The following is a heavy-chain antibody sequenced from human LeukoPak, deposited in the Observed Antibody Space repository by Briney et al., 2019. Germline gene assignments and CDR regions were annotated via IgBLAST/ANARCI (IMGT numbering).Heavy chain of an antibody. V-gene: IGHV3-21*04. D-gene: IGHD3-22*01. J-gene: IGHJ3*02. CDR3: ARSGYYYNSSSYLHAFDI. Sequence: GGSLRLSCAASGLTFSSYSMNWVRQAPGKGLEWVSSISSSSSYIYYADSVKGRFTISRNNARNSLYLQINSLRAKDTAVYYCARSGYYYNSSSYLHAFDIWSQGTMVTVSS. CDR1: GLTFSSYS. CDR2: ISSSSSYI.